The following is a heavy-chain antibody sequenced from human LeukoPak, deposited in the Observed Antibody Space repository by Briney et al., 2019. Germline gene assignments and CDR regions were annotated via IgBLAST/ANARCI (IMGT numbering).Heavy chain of an antibody. CDR3: ARDAD. Sequence: PETLSLTCTVSGVSLGGHSWSWVWHTPGKGLEWTGCVYNSATTVYNSTLTCRVTISVDTSKNQDSQNLGSVTAADAPVYYCARDADWGQGILVTVSS. J-gene: IGHJ4*02. V-gene: IGHV4-59*11. CDR2: VYNSATT. CDR1: GVSLGGHS.